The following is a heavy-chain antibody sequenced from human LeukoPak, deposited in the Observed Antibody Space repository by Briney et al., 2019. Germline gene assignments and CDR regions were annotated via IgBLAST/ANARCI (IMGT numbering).Heavy chain of an antibody. J-gene: IGHJ4*02. D-gene: IGHD3-22*01. Sequence: GGSLRLSCAASGFTFSSYAMSWVRQAPGKGLEWVSAISGSGGSTYYADSVKGRFTISRDNSKNTLYLQMNSLRAEDTAVYYCAKDRYYYESSGYSPFDYWGQGTLVTVSS. V-gene: IGHV3-23*01. CDR2: ISGSGGST. CDR3: AKDRYYYESSGYSPFDY. CDR1: GFTFSSYA.